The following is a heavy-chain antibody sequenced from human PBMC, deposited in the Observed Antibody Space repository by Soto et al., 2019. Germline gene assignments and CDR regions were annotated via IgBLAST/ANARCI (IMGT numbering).Heavy chain of an antibody. Sequence: GGSLRLSCAASGFTFSSYAMSWVRQAPGKGLEWVSAISGSGGSTYYADSVKGRFTISRDNSKNTLYLQMNSLRAEDTAVYYWAKDLAPSWIVEVPAGMFWGQGTLVTVSS. V-gene: IGHV3-23*01. J-gene: IGHJ4*02. D-gene: IGHD2-2*01. CDR3: AKDLAPSWIVEVPAGMF. CDR1: GFTFSSYA. CDR2: ISGSGGST.